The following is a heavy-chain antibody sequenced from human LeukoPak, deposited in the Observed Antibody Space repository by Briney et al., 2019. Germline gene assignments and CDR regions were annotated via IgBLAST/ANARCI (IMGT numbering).Heavy chain of an antibody. CDR3: ARIAVAGHDAFDI. CDR1: GGSIYSGSYY. J-gene: IGHJ3*02. CDR2: IFTSGSTSGSP. Sequence: PSETLSLTCTVSGGSIYSGSYYWSWIRQPAGRGLEWIGRIFTSGSTSGSPNYNPSLKSRVTMSVDTSNNQFSLKLSSVTAADTAVYYCARIAVAGHDAFDIWGQGTMVTVSS. V-gene: IGHV4-61*02. D-gene: IGHD6-19*01.